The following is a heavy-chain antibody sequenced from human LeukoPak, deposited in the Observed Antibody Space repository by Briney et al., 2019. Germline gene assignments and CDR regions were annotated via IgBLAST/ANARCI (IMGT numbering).Heavy chain of an antibody. CDR3: AREGGNWGEGYFDY. D-gene: IGHD7-27*01. Sequence: GGSLRLSCAASGFTFSDYYMSWIRQVPGKGLEWVSYITSSGDTIYYADSVKGRFTISRDIPENSVYLQMNSLRAEDRAVYYCAREGGNWGEGYFDYWGQGTLVTVSS. J-gene: IGHJ4*02. CDR1: GFTFSDYY. V-gene: IGHV3-11*01. CDR2: ITSSGDTI.